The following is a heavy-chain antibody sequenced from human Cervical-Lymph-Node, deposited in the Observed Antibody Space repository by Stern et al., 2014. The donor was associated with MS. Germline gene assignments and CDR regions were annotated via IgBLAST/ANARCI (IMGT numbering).Heavy chain of an antibody. V-gene: IGHV3-21*01. J-gene: IGHJ4*02. D-gene: IGHD3-3*01. CDR2: ISSSSSYI. CDR3: ARPEWLFSYFDY. CDR1: GFTFSSYS. Sequence: EVQLVESGGGLVKPGGSLRLSCAASGFTFSSYSMNWVRQAPGKGLEWVSSISSSSSYIYYADSVKGRFTISRDNAKNSLYLQMNSLRAEDTAVYYCARPEWLFSYFDYWGQGTLVTVSS.